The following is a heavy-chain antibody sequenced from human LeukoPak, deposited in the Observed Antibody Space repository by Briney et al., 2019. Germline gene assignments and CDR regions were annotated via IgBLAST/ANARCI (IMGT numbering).Heavy chain of an antibody. D-gene: IGHD1-1*01. J-gene: IGHJ5*02. Sequence: TLSLTCTASGGSISSYYWSWIRQPPGKGLEWIGYISYSGSTNFNPSLKSRVTISVDTSKDQFSLKLSSVTAADTAVYYCAREGTAGTNLNWFDPWGQGTLVTVSS. CDR2: ISYSGST. V-gene: IGHV4-59*01. CDR3: AREGTAGTNLNWFDP. CDR1: GGSISSYY.